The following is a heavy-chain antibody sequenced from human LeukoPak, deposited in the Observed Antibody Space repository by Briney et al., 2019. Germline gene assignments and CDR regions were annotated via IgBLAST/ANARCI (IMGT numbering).Heavy chain of an antibody. V-gene: IGHV4-4*02. Sequence: PSGTLSLTCAVSGGSISSNNWWSWVRQPPGKGLEWIGEIYHSGSTNFNPSLKSRVTISVDKSKNQFSLKLSSVTAADTAVYYCARLVLGGWWYYFDYWGQGTLVTVSS. CDR2: IYHSGST. CDR3: ARLVLGGWWYYFDY. CDR1: GGSISSNNW. D-gene: IGHD6-19*01. J-gene: IGHJ4*02.